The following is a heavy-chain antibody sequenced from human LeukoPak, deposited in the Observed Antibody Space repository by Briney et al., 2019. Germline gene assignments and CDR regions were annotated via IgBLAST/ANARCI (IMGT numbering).Heavy chain of an antibody. CDR3: ARDEVAALDY. CDR2: ISYDGSNK. Sequence: PAGRSLRLSCAASGFTFSSYAMHWVRQAPGKGLEWVAVISYDGSNKYYADSVKGRFTISRDNSKNTLYLQMNSLGAEDTAVYYCARDEVAALDYWGQGTLVTVSS. V-gene: IGHV3-30-3*01. CDR1: GFTFSSYA. J-gene: IGHJ4*02. D-gene: IGHD2-15*01.